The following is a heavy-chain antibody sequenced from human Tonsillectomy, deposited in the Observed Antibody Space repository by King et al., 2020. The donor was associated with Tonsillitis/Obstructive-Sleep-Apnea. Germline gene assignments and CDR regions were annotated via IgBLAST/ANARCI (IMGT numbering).Heavy chain of an antibody. D-gene: IGHD4-23*01. J-gene: IGHJ4*02. CDR2: IYCDMIT. V-gene: IGHV4-59*08. CDR3: ARQGGDYGGNSPFDY. Sequence: VQLQESGPGLVKPSEALSLTCTVSGVSITAYYWSWIRQPPGKGLEWIGSIYCDMITYSNPSLKSRVTISVDTPKNQFSLRLSSVTAADTAVYYCARQGGDYGGNSPFDYWGRGTLVTVSS. CDR1: GVSITAYY.